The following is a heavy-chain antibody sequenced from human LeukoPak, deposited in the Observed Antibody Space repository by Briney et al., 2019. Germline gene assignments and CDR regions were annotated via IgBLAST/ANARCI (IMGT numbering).Heavy chain of an antibody. J-gene: IGHJ4*02. CDR3: ALSTSPKLSVDY. Sequence: SETLSLTCTVSGYSISSGYYWGWIRQPPGKGLEWIGSIYHSGSTYYNPSLKSRVTISVDTSKNQFSLKLSSATAADTAVYYCALSTSPKLSVDYWGQGTLVTVSS. CDR1: GYSISSGYY. V-gene: IGHV4-38-2*02. D-gene: IGHD2/OR15-2a*01. CDR2: IYHSGST.